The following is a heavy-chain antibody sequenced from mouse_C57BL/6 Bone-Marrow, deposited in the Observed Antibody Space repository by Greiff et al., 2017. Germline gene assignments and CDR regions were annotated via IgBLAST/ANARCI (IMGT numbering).Heavy chain of an antibody. CDR1: GYTFTSYG. CDR3: ARSDYGSSYVGWYFDV. V-gene: IGHV1-81*01. CDR2: IYPRSGNT. Sequence: QVQLKQSGAELARPGASVKLSCKASGYTFTSYGISWVKQRTGQGLEWIGEIYPRSGNTYYNEKFKGKATLTADKSSSTAYMELRSLTSEDSAVYFCARSDYGSSYVGWYFDVWGTGTTVTVSS. J-gene: IGHJ1*03. D-gene: IGHD1-1*01.